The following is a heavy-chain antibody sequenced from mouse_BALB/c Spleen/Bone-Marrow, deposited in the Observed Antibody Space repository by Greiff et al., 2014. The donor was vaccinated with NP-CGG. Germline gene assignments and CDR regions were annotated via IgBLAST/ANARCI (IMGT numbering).Heavy chain of an antibody. CDR3: ARDLDY. J-gene: IGHJ2*01. Sequence: QVQLQQSGAELVRPGVSVKISCKGSGYTFTDYAVHWVKQSHAKGLEWIGVISTYYGDATYNQKLKGKATMTVDKSSSTAYTELARLTSEDSAIYYCARDLDYWGQGTTPTVSS. CDR1: GYTFTDYA. CDR2: ISTYYGDA. V-gene: IGHV1S137*01.